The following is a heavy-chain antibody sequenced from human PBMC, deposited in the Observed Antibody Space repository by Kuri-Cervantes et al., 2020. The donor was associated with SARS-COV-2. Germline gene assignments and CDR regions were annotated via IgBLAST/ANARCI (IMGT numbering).Heavy chain of an antibody. Sequence: GESLKISCAASGFTFSSYWMHWVRQAPGKGLVWVSRINSDGSSTSYADAVKGRFTISRDNAKNTLYLQMNSLRAEDTAVYYCARDLTLGYCSGGSCYYYYYGMDVLGQGTTVTVSS. CDR1: GFTFSSYW. CDR2: INSDGSST. D-gene: IGHD2-15*01. V-gene: IGHV3-74*01. J-gene: IGHJ6*02. CDR3: ARDLTLGYCSGGSCYYYYYGMDV.